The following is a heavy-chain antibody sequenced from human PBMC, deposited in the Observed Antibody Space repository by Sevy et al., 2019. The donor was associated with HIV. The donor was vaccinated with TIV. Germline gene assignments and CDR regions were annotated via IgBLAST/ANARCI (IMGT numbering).Heavy chain of an antibody. CDR2: IYYRGST. Sequence: SETLSLTCTVSGGSISSSTYCWGWIRQPPGKGLEWIGTIYYRGSTNYNPSLKSRVTISVDTSKNQFSLKLSSVTAADTAVYYCARSSSDVLTAYWGQGTLVTVSS. D-gene: IGHD3-9*01. CDR3: ARSSSDVLTAY. V-gene: IGHV4-39*01. CDR1: GGSISSSTYC. J-gene: IGHJ4*02.